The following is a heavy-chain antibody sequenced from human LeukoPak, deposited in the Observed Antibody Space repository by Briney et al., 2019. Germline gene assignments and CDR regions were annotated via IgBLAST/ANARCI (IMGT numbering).Heavy chain of an antibody. J-gene: IGHJ4*02. CDR1: GFTFTSYG. Sequence: PGRSLRLSCAASGFTFTSYGMHWVRQAPGKGLEWLAVTSYDGSSIDYADSVKGRLTVSRHNSKNTLYLLMNSLRPEDTAVYYCAKSVSYNVHYFDYWGQGTLVTVSS. V-gene: IGHV3-30*18. CDR3: AKSVSYNVHYFDY. CDR2: TSYDGSSI. D-gene: IGHD3-10*01.